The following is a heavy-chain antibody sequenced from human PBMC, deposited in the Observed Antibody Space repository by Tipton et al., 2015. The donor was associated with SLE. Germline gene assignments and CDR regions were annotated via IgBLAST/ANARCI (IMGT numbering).Heavy chain of an antibody. D-gene: IGHD3-22*01. J-gene: IGHJ4*02. V-gene: IGHV4-39*07. CDR2: IYYSGST. Sequence: TLSLTCTVSGDSIGGSRYWWDWIRQPPGKGLEWIGRIYYSGSTSYNPSLKSRVTILLDTSKNQFSLNLSSVTAADTAVYYCARWQYYYDSSGYFDYWGQGTLVTVSS. CDR1: GDSIGGSRYW. CDR3: ARWQYYYDSSGYFDY.